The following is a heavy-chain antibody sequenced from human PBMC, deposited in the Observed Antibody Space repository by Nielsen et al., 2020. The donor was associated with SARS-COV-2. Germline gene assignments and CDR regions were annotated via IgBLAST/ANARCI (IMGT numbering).Heavy chain of an antibody. J-gene: IGHJ6*02. CDR1: GFTFSSYA. CDR2: ISYDGSNK. CDR3: ARNIRDYDFWSGYKYGMDV. Sequence: GGSLRLSCAVSGFTFSSYAMHWVRQAPGKGLEWVAVISYDGSNKYYADSVKGRFTISRDNAKNSLYLQMNSLRAEDTAVYYCARNIRDYDFWSGYKYGMDVWGQGTTVTVSS. D-gene: IGHD3-3*01. V-gene: IGHV3-30*04.